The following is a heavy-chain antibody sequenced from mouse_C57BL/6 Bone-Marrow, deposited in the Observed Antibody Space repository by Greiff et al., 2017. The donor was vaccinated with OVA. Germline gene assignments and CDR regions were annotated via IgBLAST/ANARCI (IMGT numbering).Heavy chain of an antibody. Sequence: QVQLQQPGAELVMPGASVKLSCKASGYTFTSYWMHWVKQRPGQGLEWIGEIDPSDSYTNYNQKFKGKSTLTVDKSSSTAYMQLSSLTSEDSAVYYCAREEYYYGSSSAWFAYWGQGTLVTVSA. CDR1: GYTFTSYW. D-gene: IGHD1-1*01. V-gene: IGHV1-69*01. J-gene: IGHJ3*01. CDR2: IDPSDSYT. CDR3: AREEYYYGSSSAWFAY.